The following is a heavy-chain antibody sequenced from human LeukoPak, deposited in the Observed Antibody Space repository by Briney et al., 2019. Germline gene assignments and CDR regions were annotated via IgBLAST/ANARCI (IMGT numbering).Heavy chain of an antibody. D-gene: IGHD2-21*01. CDR3: ARDTEEVVPTKPLDY. V-gene: IGHV3-7*01. Sequence: GGSLRLSCAASGFMFSSNWMSWVRLAPGKGLEWVANIKEDGTETYYVDSVKGRFTISRDNSKNTLYLQMNSLRAEDTAVYYCARDTEEVVPTKPLDYWGQGTLVTVSS. J-gene: IGHJ4*02. CDR2: IKEDGTET. CDR1: GFMFSSNW.